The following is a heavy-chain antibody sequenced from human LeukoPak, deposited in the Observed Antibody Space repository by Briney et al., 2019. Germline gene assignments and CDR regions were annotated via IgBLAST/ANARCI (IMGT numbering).Heavy chain of an antibody. CDR1: GFTFSSYA. CDR2: ISYDRSNK. V-gene: IGHV3-30-3*01. J-gene: IGHJ4*02. CDR3: ARGTERWLQLGDFDY. Sequence: GGSLRLSCAASGFTFSSYAMHWVRQAPGKGLEWVAVISYDRSNKYYADSVKGRFTISRDNSKNTLYLQMNSLRAEDTAVYYCARGTERWLQLGDFDYWGQGTLVTVSS. D-gene: IGHD5-24*01.